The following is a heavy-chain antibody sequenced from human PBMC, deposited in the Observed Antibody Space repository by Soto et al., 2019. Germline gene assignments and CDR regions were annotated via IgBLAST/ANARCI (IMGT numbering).Heavy chain of an antibody. CDR1: GFTFSSST. D-gene: IGHD3-10*01. V-gene: IGHV3-21*06. Sequence: PGGSLRLSCTGSGFTFSSSTMTWVRQGPGKGLEWVSSISSSSSYIYFAESLKGRFTISRDNAKNSLYIKMNSFRAEDTAVYYCARDIGEMSAVWGQGTQVTVSS. CDR2: ISSSSSYI. J-gene: IGHJ4*02. CDR3: ARDIGEMSAV.